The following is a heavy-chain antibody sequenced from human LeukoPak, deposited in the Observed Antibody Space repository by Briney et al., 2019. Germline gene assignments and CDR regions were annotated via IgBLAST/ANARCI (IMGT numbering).Heavy chain of an antibody. CDR1: GYTFTSYY. CDR3: ATGLDRSGYYFYFDY. CDR2: INPSGGST. V-gene: IGHV1-46*01. J-gene: IGHJ4*02. Sequence: ASVKVSCKASGYTFTSYYMHWVRQAPGQGLEWMGIINPSGGSTSYAQKFQGRVTMTRDMSTSTVYMELSSLRSEDTAVYYCATGLDRSGYYFYFDYWGQGALVTVSS. D-gene: IGHD3-22*01.